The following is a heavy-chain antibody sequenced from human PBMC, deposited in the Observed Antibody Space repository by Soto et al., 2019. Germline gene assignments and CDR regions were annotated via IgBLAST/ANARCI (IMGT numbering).Heavy chain of an antibody. J-gene: IGHJ4*02. Sequence: ASVKVSCKASGGSITSYAVSWVRQAPGQGLEWMGGIISVIGKTKYSQKFQGRVTITRDASASTAYMELSSLRSEDTAVYYCARDHAGYSYGFDYWGQGTLVTVSS. D-gene: IGHD5-18*01. CDR2: IISVIGKT. CDR3: ARDHAGYSYGFDY. CDR1: GGSITSYA. V-gene: IGHV1-3*01.